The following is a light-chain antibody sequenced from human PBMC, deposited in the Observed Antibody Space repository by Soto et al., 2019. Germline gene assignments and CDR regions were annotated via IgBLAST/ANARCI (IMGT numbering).Light chain of an antibody. CDR3: CSYAGSYVV. Sequence: QSALTQPASVSGSPGQSVNISCTGTSSDVGSYNLVSWYQQHPGKAPKLMIYEGSKRPSGVSNRFSGSKSGNTASLTISGLQAEDEADYYCCSYAGSYVVFGGRTKLTVL. J-gene: IGLJ2*01. V-gene: IGLV2-23*01. CDR1: SSDVGSYNL. CDR2: EGS.